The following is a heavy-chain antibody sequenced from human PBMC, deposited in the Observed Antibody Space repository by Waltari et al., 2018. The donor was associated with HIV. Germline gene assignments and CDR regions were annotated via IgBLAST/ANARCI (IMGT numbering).Heavy chain of an antibody. J-gene: IGHJ4*02. Sequence: EVQLVESGGGLVQPGGSLRLSCAASGFTFSSYWRHRARQAPGKGLEWVANIKQEGSEKDYVDSVNGRFTISRDNAENSLYLQMNSLRAEDTAVYYCARGGFYGSGSKVNWGQGTLVTVSS. V-gene: IGHV3-7*04. CDR3: ARGGFYGSGSKVN. D-gene: IGHD3-10*01. CDR1: GFTFSSYW. CDR2: IKQEGSEK.